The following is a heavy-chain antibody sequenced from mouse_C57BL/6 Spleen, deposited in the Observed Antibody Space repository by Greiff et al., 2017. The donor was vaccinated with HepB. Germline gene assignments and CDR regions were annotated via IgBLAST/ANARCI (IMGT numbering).Heavy chain of an antibody. D-gene: IGHD2-13*01. CDR3: ARGEYYFDY. CDR2: IDPEDGET. V-gene: IGHV14-2*01. Sequence: VQLQQSGAELVKPGASVKLSCTASGFNIKDYYMHWVKQRTEQGLEWIGRIDPEDGETKYAQKFQGKATITADTPSNTAYLQLSSLTSEDTAVYYCARGEYYFDYWGQGTTLTVSS. CDR1: GFNIKDYY. J-gene: IGHJ2*01.